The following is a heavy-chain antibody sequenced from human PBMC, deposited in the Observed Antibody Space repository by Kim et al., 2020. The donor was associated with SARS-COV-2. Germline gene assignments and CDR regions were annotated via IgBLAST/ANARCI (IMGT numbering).Heavy chain of an antibody. CDR1: GGSISSNDYY. Sequence: SETLSLTCTVSGGSISSNDYYWSWIRQPPGKGLEWIGYIYYRGRTYYNPSLKSRLTMSIDTSKNQFSLNLSSVTAADTAMYYCAIDPAGYSAYDPWGQGILVTVSS. V-gene: IGHV4-30-4*01. CDR2: IYYRGRT. J-gene: IGHJ5*02. CDR3: AIDPAGYSAYDP. D-gene: IGHD5-12*01.